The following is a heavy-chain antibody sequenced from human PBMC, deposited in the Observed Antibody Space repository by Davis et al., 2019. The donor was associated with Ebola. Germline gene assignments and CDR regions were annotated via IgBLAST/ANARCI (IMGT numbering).Heavy chain of an antibody. CDR1: GFTFSSYG. CDR3: AKDRGRWLQSPHFDY. Sequence: GESLKISCAASGFTFSSYGMHWVRQAPGKGLEWVAVISYDGSNKYYADSVKGRFTISRDNSQNTLYLQMNSLRVEDTDVYYCAKDRGRWLQSPHFDYWGQGTLVTVSS. CDR2: ISYDGSNK. V-gene: IGHV3-30*18. D-gene: IGHD5-24*01. J-gene: IGHJ4*02.